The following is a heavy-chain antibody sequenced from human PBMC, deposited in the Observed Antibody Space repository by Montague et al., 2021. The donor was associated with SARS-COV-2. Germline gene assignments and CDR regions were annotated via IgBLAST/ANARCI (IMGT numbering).Heavy chain of an antibody. D-gene: IGHD6-19*01. Sequence: SETLSLTCIVSGASISGHYWSWVRQTPEKGLEWIGYIYYLGTTNYNPSLKTRVTFSVDTSNNQLSLMLTSVTAADTAVYYCARNGGAAVPGLLLGMDIWGQGTTVTVSS. CDR3: ARNGGAAVPGLLLGMDI. CDR2: IYYLGTT. CDR1: GASISGHY. V-gene: IGHV4-59*11. J-gene: IGHJ6*02.